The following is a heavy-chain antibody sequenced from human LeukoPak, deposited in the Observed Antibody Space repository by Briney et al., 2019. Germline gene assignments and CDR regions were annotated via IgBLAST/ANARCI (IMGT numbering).Heavy chain of an antibody. J-gene: IGHJ4*02. V-gene: IGHV4-61*03. CDR2: IYYSGST. CDR3: ARAPGIVGTTHFGNY. Sequence: PSETLSLTCSVFGVSVSSGSYYWSWIRQSPGKGLEWIGCIYYSGSTNYNPSLRGRVAMSIDTSKNHFSLRLISVTAADTAIYYCARAPGIVGTTHFGNYWGRGTLVTVSS. CDR1: GVSVSSGSYY. D-gene: IGHD1-26*01.